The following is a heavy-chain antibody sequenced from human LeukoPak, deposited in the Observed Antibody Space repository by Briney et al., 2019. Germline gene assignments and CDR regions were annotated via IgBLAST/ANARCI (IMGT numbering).Heavy chain of an antibody. CDR3: ASGRAATGVDY. Sequence: SETLSLTCTVSGDSISSYYWSWIRQPAGKGLEWIGRIYTSGSTNHNPSLKTRVTLSVDKSKNQFSLKLSSVTAADTAVYYCASGRAATGVDYWGQGTLVTVSS. CDR1: GDSISSYY. J-gene: IGHJ4*02. V-gene: IGHV4-4*07. CDR2: IYTSGST. D-gene: IGHD6-13*01.